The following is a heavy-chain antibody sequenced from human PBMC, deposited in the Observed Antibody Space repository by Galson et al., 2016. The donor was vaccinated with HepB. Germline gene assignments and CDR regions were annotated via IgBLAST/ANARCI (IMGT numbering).Heavy chain of an antibody. D-gene: IGHD3-3*01. CDR1: GGSFSGYY. Sequence: SETLSLTCAVYGGSFSGYYWSWIRQPPGKGLEWIGEINHSGSTNYNPSLKSRVTISVDTSKNQFSLKLSSVTAADTAVYYCARGSDFWSRNFDYWGQGTLVTVSS. CDR2: INHSGST. V-gene: IGHV4-34*01. J-gene: IGHJ4*02. CDR3: ARGSDFWSRNFDY.